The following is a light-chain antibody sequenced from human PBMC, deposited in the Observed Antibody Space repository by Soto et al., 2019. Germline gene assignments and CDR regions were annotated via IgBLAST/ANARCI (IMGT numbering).Light chain of an antibody. CDR2: EVT. CDR3: ASWDDNLNGGV. Sequence: QSALTQPASVSGSPGQSITISCTGTSGDIGGYNYVSWYQQHPGKAPKLLISEVTNRPSGVPDRFSGSKSGTSASLAINGLHSEDEADYYCASWDDNLNGGVFGGGTKLTVL. J-gene: IGLJ3*02. CDR1: SGDIGGYNY. V-gene: IGLV2-14*01.